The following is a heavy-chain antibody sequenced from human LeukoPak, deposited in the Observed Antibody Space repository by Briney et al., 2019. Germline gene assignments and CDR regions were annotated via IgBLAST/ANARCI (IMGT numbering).Heavy chain of an antibody. Sequence: GASVKVSCKASGGTFSSYAISWVRQAPGQGLEWMGRIIPIFGTANYAQKFQGRVTITTDESTSTAYMELNSLRSEDTAVYYCASTTRLGIYAFDIWGQGTMVTVSS. D-gene: IGHD7-27*01. CDR2: IIPIFGTA. CDR1: GGTFSSYA. CDR3: ASTTRLGIYAFDI. V-gene: IGHV1-69*05. J-gene: IGHJ3*02.